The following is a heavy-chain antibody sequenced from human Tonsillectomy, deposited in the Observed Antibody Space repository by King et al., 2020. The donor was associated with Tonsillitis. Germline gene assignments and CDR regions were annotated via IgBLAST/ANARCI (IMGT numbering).Heavy chain of an antibody. CDR1: VFTFSSHW. CDR3: ARDLWELLPWFDP. Sequence: VQLVESGGGLVQPGGSLRLSCAASVFTFSSHWIHWVRQAPGKGLVWVSRINSDGSSTSYAASVKGRFTISRDNAKNTRYLQMNSLRAEDTAVYYCARDLWELLPWFDPWGQGTLVTVSS. CDR2: INSDGSST. V-gene: IGHV3-74*01. J-gene: IGHJ5*02. D-gene: IGHD1-26*01.